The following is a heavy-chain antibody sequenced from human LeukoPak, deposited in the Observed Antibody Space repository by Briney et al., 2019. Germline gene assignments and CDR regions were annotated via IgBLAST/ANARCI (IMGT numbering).Heavy chain of an antibody. J-gene: IGHJ5*02. CDR2: INPIGGIE. CDR1: GGTFSSYS. V-gene: IGHV1-69*04. Sequence: RRASLKLSCKASGGTFSSYSISWVRQAPGQGLEWMGKINPIGGIENYAHNFQGRVTITADNSTNTAYMQLSSLRSEDTAVYYCAREEGGEKWFDPCGQGNLVTVSS. CDR3: AREEGGEKWFDP.